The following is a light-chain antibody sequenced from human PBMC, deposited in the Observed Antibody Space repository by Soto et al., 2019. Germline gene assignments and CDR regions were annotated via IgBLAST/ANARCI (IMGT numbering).Light chain of an antibody. Sequence: QSALTQPASVSGSPGQSITISCTGTSSDVGGYNYVSWYQQHPGKAPKLMIYEVSNRPSGVSNRFSCSKSGNTASLTISGLQAEDEADYYCGSFTSINTWVFGGGTKLTVL. CDR2: EVS. J-gene: IGLJ3*02. CDR1: SSDVGGYNY. CDR3: GSFTSINTWV. V-gene: IGLV2-14*01.